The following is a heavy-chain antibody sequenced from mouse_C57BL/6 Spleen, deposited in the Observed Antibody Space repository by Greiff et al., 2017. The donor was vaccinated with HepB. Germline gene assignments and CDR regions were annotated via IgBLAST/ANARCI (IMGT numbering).Heavy chain of an antibody. Sequence: DVMLVESGGGLVKPGGSLKLSCAASGFTFSSYTMSWVRQTPEKRLEWVATISGGGGNTYYTDSVKGRFTISRDNATNTRYLQMSSLRSEDTALYYCANEGGDYYAMDYWGQGTSVTVSS. CDR3: ANEGGDYYAMDY. J-gene: IGHJ4*01. V-gene: IGHV5-9*01. CDR1: GFTFSSYT. CDR2: ISGGGGNT.